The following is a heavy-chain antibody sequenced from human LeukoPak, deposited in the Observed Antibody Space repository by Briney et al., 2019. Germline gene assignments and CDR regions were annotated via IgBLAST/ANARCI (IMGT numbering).Heavy chain of an antibody. CDR2: INSDGSST. D-gene: IGHD3-22*01. CDR1: GFTFSTYW. V-gene: IGHV3-74*01. J-gene: IGHJ4*02. CDR3: ARSYYDSSGTLFDY. Sequence: GGSLRLSCAASGFTFSTYWMPWVRQAPGKGLVWVSRINSDGSSTSYADSVKGRFTISRDNAKNTLYLQMNSLRAEDTAVYYWARSYYDSSGTLFDYWGQGTLVTVSS.